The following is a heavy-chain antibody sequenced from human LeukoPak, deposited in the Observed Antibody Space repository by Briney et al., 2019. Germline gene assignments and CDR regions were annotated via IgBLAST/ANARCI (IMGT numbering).Heavy chain of an antibody. Sequence: GGSLRLSCAASGFTFSSYGMNWVRQAPGKGLEWVSYISSSGSTIYYADSVKGRFTISRDNAKNSLYLQMNSLRAEDTAVYYCARRAGAYTHPYDYWGQGTLVTVS. CDR2: ISSSGSTI. J-gene: IGHJ4*02. CDR3: ARRAGAYTHPYDY. D-gene: IGHD3-16*01. CDR1: GFTFSSYG. V-gene: IGHV3-48*04.